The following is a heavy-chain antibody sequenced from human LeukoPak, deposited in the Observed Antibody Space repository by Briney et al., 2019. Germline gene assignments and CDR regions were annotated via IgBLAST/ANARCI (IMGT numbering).Heavy chain of an antibody. J-gene: IGHJ5*02. D-gene: IGHD5-12*01. CDR3: VRWIDEWSDP. V-gene: IGHV4-39*01. CDR1: GGSITRAGSY. CDR2: DSYSETT. Sequence: SETLSLTCSVSGGSITRAGSYWGWIRQPPGKRLEWIGSDSYSETTYCNPSLESPLTISADTSKNQFSLRLRSVPAANTALYFCVRWIDEWSDPWGHGTLVTVS.